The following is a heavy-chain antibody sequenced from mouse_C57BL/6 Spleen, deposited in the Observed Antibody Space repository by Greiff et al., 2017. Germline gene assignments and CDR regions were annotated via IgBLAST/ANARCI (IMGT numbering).Heavy chain of an antibody. CDR2: IDPEDGDT. D-gene: IGHD1-1*01. Sequence: VQLKESGAELVRPGASVKLSCTASGFNIKDYYMHWVKQRPEQGLEWIGRIDPEDGDTEYAPKFQGKATMTADTSSNTAYLQLSSLTSEDTAVYYCTTGYGSSYWYFDVWGTGTTVTVSS. J-gene: IGHJ1*03. CDR1: GFNIKDYY. CDR3: TTGYGSSYWYFDV. V-gene: IGHV14-1*01.